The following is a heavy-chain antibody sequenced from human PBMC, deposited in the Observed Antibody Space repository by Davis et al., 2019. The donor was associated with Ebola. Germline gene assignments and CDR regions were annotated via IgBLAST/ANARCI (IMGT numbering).Heavy chain of an antibody. CDR2: IWYDGSNK. V-gene: IGHV3-33*01. CDR1: GFTFSSYG. CDR3: ARGLLTTVTTLGS. Sequence: GESLKISCAASGFTFSSYGMHWVRQAPGKGLEWVAVIWYDGSNKYYADSVKGRFTISRDNSKNTLYLQMNSLRAEDTAVYYCARGLLTTVTTLGSWGQGTLVTVSS. J-gene: IGHJ4*02. D-gene: IGHD4-17*01.